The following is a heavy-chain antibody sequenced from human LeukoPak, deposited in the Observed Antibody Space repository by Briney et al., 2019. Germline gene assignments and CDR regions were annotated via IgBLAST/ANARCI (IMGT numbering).Heavy chain of an antibody. CDR3: AREAGELPDPNGGLDY. CDR2: IYYSGST. V-gene: IGHV4-39*07. D-gene: IGHD1-26*01. CDR1: GGSISSSSYY. J-gene: IGHJ4*02. Sequence: SETPSLTCTVSGGSISSSSYYWGWIRQPPGKGLEWIGSIYYSGSTYYNPSLKSRVTISVDTSKNQFSLKLSSVTAADTAVYYCAREAGELPDPNGGLDYWGQGTLVTVSS.